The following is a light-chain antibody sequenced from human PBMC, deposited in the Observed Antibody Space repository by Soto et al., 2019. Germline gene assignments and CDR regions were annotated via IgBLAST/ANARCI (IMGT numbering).Light chain of an antibody. Sequence: DVQMTQSPSTLSASVGDRVTITCRASQSISSWLAWYQQIPGKAPKLLIYDASTMESGVTSRFSGSGSGTEFTLTISSLQPDDFATSYCQQYNSCLRTFGKGTKMEV. CDR3: QQYNSCLRT. V-gene: IGKV1-5*01. J-gene: IGKJ1*01. CDR1: QSISSW. CDR2: DAS.